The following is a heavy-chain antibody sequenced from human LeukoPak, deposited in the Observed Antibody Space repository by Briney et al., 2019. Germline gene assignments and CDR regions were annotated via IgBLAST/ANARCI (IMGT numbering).Heavy chain of an antibody. D-gene: IGHD5-18*01. CDR1: GFTFSTYW. CDR2: IKQDGSEK. Sequence: GGSLRLSCAASGFTFSTYWMSWVRQAPGKGLEWVANIKQDGSEKYYVDSVKGRFTISRDNSKKSLFLQMNSLRAEDTAVYYCARDQLWLPFDFWGQGTLVTVSS. V-gene: IGHV3-7*01. CDR3: ARDQLWLPFDF. J-gene: IGHJ4*02.